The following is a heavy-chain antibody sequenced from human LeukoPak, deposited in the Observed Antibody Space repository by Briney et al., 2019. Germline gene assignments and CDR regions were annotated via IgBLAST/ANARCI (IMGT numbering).Heavy chain of an antibody. V-gene: IGHV3-23*01. Sequence: PGGSLRLSCAASGLTFSNYAMSGVRQAPGKGLEWVSAISGSGGSTYYADSARGRFSISRDNSKNTLYLQMNSLRAEDTAIYYCAKVRYDSSGYQSPYFDYWGQGTLVTVSS. D-gene: IGHD3-22*01. CDR3: AKVRYDSSGYQSPYFDY. CDR1: GLTFSNYA. CDR2: ISGSGGST. J-gene: IGHJ4*02.